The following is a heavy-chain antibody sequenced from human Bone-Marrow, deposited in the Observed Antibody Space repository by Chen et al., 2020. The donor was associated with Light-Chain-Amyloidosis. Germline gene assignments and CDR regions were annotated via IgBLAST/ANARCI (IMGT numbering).Heavy chain of an antibody. J-gene: IGHJ6*02. V-gene: IGHV3-7*01. CDR3: ARELAIFGVVIHYYYYYGMDV. Sequence: VQLLESGAVSVQPPGSLRLSCAPSGSTLSSYWMSWVRQAPGKGLEWVAKIKQDGSEKYYVDSVKGRFTISRDNAKNSLYLKMNSLRAEDTAVYYCARELAIFGVVIHYYYYYGMDVWGQGTTVTVSS. D-gene: IGHD3-3*01. CDR2: IKQDGSEK. CDR1: GSTLSSYW.